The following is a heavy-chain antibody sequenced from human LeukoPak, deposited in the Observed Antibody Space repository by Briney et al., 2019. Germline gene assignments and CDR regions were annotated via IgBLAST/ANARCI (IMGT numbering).Heavy chain of an antibody. Sequence: AGGSLRLSCAASGFTFSNYAMTWVRQAPGKGLEWVSTISSSGYSTYYADSVKGRFTISRDNSKNTLYLQLNSLRAEEMTVYYCAKTTYASNSSGWYNHFDYWGQGTVITVSS. D-gene: IGHD6-19*01. CDR2: ISSSGYST. CDR3: AKTTYASNSSGWYNHFDY. J-gene: IGHJ4*02. V-gene: IGHV3-23*01. CDR1: GFTFSNYA.